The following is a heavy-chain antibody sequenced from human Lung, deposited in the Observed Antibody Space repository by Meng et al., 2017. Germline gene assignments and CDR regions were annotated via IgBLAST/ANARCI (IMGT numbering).Heavy chain of an antibody. Sequence: EGQLVEAGGDLVKSGGSLRLSCAASGFYFNNAWMSWVRQAPGKGLEWVGRIKSNTDGGTAEYAAPVTGRFTISRDDSKSTLYLQMSGLRIDDTGVYYCTWDDKAVSDYWGQGTLVTVSS. CDR2: IKSNTDGGTA. D-gene: IGHD1-26*01. CDR1: GFYFNNAW. CDR3: TWDDKAVSDY. J-gene: IGHJ4*02. V-gene: IGHV3-15*01.